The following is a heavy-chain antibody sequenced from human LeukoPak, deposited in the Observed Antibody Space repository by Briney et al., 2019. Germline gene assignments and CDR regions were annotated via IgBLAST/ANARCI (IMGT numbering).Heavy chain of an antibody. CDR3: ARDGGLHTNFDY. CDR2: TKPDGSAE. CDR1: GLSFRNYW. J-gene: IGHJ4*02. V-gene: IGHV3-7*01. D-gene: IGHD2-15*01. Sequence: GGSLRLSCAASGLSFRNYWMGRVRQAPGKGLGWVANTKPDGSAEYYADSVRGRFTTSRDNANNLLYLQMNRLRAEDTSVYYCARDGGLHTNFDYWGQGTLLIVSS.